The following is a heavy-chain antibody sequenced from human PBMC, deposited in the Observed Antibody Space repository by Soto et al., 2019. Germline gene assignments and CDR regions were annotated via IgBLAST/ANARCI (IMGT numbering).Heavy chain of an antibody. CDR1: GYTFASYN. CDR3: ARGGRYLEWFPWFDP. V-gene: IGHV1-8*01. Sequence: QVQLVQSGAEVKRLGASVKVSCKASGYTFASYNIYWVRQATGQGLEWMGWMNPNSGDTGYAQKFLGRVTLTRDPSIRTAYMELTSLKSEDTAVYYCARGGRYLEWFPWFDPWGQGTLVTVSS. J-gene: IGHJ5*02. D-gene: IGHD3-3*01. CDR2: MNPNSGDT.